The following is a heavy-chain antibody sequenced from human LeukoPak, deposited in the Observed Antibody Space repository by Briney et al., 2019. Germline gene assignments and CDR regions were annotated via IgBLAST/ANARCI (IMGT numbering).Heavy chain of an antibody. D-gene: IGHD2-15*01. CDR2: ISGSGNTI. CDR1: GFTFSTYE. J-gene: IGHJ6*02. Sequence: PGGSLRLSCAASGFTFSTYEMNWVRQAPGKGLEWVSYISGSGNTIYYADSVKGRFTISRDNSKNTLYLQMSSLRAEDTAVYFCVRGYSFGPYGMDVWGQGTTVTVSS. V-gene: IGHV3-48*03. CDR3: VRGYSFGPYGMDV.